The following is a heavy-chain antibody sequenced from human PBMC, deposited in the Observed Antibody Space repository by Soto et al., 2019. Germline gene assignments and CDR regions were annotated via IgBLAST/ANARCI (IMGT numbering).Heavy chain of an antibody. Sequence: SETLSLTCTVSGGSISSSSYYWGWIRQPPGKGLEWIGSIYYSGSTYYNPSLKSRVTISVDTSKNQFSLKLSSVTAADTAVYYCARQSTPGIAAAGRDNWFDPWGQGTLVTVSS. D-gene: IGHD6-13*01. CDR2: IYYSGST. CDR1: GGSISSSSYY. J-gene: IGHJ5*02. CDR3: ARQSTPGIAAAGRDNWFDP. V-gene: IGHV4-39*01.